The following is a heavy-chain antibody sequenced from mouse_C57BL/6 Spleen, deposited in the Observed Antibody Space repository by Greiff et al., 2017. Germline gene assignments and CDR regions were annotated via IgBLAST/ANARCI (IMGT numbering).Heavy chain of an antibody. D-gene: IGHD1-1*01. J-gene: IGHJ4*01. V-gene: IGHV1-81*01. CDR1: GYTFTSYG. Sequence: QVQLQQSGAELARPGASVKLSCKASGYTFTSYGISWVKQRTGQGLEWIGEIYPRSGNTYYNEKFKGKATLTADKSSSTAYMELRSLTSEDSAVYFCASTVVATRDYAMDYWGQGTSVTVSS. CDR2: IYPRSGNT. CDR3: ASTVVATRDYAMDY.